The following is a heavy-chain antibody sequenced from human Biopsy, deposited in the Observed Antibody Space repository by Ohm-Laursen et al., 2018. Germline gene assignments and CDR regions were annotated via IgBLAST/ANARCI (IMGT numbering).Heavy chain of an antibody. CDR3: ARAGRYCSGGGCYSWFDS. J-gene: IGHJ5*01. D-gene: IGHD2-15*01. CDR2: IKNEIDGGTT. CDR1: GFTFSHAW. Sequence: SLRLSCAASGFTFSHAWMSWVRQAPGKGLEWVGRIKNEIDGGTTDYAAPVKGRFTISRDDSKNSLYLQMNSLKTEDMALYYCARAGRYCSGGGCYSWFDSWGQGTLVTVSS. V-gene: IGHV3-15*01.